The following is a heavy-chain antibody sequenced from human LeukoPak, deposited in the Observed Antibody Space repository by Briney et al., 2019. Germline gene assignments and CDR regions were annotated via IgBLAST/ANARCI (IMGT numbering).Heavy chain of an antibody. CDR1: GFTFSSYA. Sequence: PGRSLRLSCAASGFTFSSYAMHWVRQAPGKGLEWVAVISYDGCNKYYADSVKGRFTISRDNSKNTLYLQMNSLRAEDTAVYYCARSRVVVVPAAIDYWGQGTLVTVSS. V-gene: IGHV3-30-3*01. CDR2: ISYDGCNK. CDR3: ARSRVVVVPAAIDY. J-gene: IGHJ4*02. D-gene: IGHD2-2*01.